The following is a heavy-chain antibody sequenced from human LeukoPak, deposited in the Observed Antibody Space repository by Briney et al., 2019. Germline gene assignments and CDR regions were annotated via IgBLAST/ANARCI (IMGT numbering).Heavy chain of an antibody. CDR2: IIPIFGIA. J-gene: IGHJ4*02. D-gene: IGHD5-12*01. V-gene: IGHV1-69*13. Sequence: SVKVSCKASGGTFSSYAISWVRQAPGQGLEWMGGIIPIFGIANYAQKFQGRVTITADESTSTAYMELSSLRSEDTAVYYCASAYLVATRSHVDYFDYWGQGTLVTVSS. CDR3: ASAYLVATRSHVDYFDY. CDR1: GGTFSSYA.